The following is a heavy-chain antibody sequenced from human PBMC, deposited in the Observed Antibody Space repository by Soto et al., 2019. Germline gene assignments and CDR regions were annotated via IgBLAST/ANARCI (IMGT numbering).Heavy chain of an antibody. V-gene: IGHV4-4*02. CDR1: GGPIAESCV. J-gene: IGHJ4*01. D-gene: IGHD1-1*01. CDR3: ASLGTKVSALDY. CDR2: INLIGTT. Sequence: ADTLSVRCAVAGGPIAESCVGNWVSQPPGKGLEWIGEINLIGTTHYNTSLNSRLTISVDKSRDHFSLTLNSVTAADTAVYYCASLGTKVSALDYWGHGPLVNVAS.